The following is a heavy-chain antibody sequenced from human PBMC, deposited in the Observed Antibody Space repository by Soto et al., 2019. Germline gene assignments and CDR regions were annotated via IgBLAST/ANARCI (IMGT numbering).Heavy chain of an antibody. D-gene: IGHD6-6*01. CDR1: GYTFSNHG. Sequence: QVQLLQSGAEVKKPGASVKVSCKASGYTFSNHGITWVRQAPGQGLEWMGWIGAYNGNTHYTQSLQGRVTMTTDTSTSTAYMELRGLRSDDTAVYYCARVRQLGGYFYYYMDVWGKGTTVTVSS. V-gene: IGHV1-18*01. J-gene: IGHJ6*03. CDR3: ARVRQLGGYFYYYMDV. CDR2: IGAYNGNT.